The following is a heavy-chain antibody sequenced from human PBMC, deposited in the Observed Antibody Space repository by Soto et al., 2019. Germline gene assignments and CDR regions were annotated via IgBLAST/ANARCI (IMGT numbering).Heavy chain of an antibody. V-gene: IGHV1-46*01. CDR3: ACPGTIPARPPDY. Sequence: SVKVSCKASGYTFTSYYMHWVRQAPGQGLEWMGIINPSGGSTSYAQKFQGRVTMTRDTSTSTVYMELSSLRSEDTAVYYCACPGTIPARPPDYWDQGTLLTVSS. CDR2: INPSGGST. D-gene: IGHD6-6*01. J-gene: IGHJ4*02. CDR1: GYTFTSYY.